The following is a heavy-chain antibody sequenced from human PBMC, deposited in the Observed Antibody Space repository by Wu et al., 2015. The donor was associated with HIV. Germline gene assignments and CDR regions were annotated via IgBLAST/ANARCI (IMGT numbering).Heavy chain of an antibody. D-gene: IGHD5-18*01. V-gene: IGHV1-69*13. J-gene: IGHJ4*02. CDR1: GATFTSYA. CDR3: AGGGGRTSMDPFDF. CDR2: LIPMYATP. Sequence: QVQLLQSGAEVKNPGSSVRVSCKASGATFTSYALSWVRQAPGQGLEWMGRLIPMYATPSYAQRFQGRVTITADESTSTAYMDVGSLRSDDTAVYYCAGGGGRTSMDPFDFWGQGTLVTVS.